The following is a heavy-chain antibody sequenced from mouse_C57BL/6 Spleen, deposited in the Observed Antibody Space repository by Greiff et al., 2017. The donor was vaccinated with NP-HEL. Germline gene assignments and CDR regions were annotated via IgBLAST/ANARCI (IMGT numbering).Heavy chain of an antibody. D-gene: IGHD2-10*02. V-gene: IGHV1-66*01. CDR2: IYPGSGNT. CDR1: GYSFTSYY. J-gene: IGHJ3*01. CDR3: AKSGYDQAWFAY. Sequence: QVQLQQSGPELVKPGASVKISCKASGYSFTSYYIHWVKQRPGQGLEWIGWIYPGSGNTKYNEKFKGKATLTADTSSSTAYMQLSSLTSEDSAVYYCAKSGYDQAWFAYWGQGTLVTVSA.